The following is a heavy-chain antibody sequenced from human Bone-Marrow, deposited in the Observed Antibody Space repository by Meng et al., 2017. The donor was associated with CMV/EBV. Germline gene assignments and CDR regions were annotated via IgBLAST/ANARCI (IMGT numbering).Heavy chain of an antibody. CDR2: IKQYGSEK. J-gene: IGHJ6*02. Sequence: GESLKISCAASGFTFTSYWMTWVRQAPGKGLEWVANIKQYGSEKFYVDSVKGRFTISRDNAKNLLSLQMNSLRAEDTAVYYCANIPVTTNYNGLDVWGQGTTVTVSS. CDR1: GFTFTSYW. V-gene: IGHV3-7*01. D-gene: IGHD4-17*01. CDR3: ANIPVTTNYNGLDV.